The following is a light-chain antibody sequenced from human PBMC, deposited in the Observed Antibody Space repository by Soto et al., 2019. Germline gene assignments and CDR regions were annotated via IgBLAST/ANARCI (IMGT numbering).Light chain of an antibody. CDR3: SSYAGSSNV. CDR1: SSDVGGYNY. J-gene: IGLJ1*01. CDR2: EVN. V-gene: IGLV2-8*01. Sequence: QSVLTQPPSASGSPGRSVAIPCTGTSSDVGGYNYVSWYQQHPGKAPKLMIYEVNKRPSGVPDRFSGSKSGNTASLTVSGLQAEDEADYYCSSYAGSSNVFGTGTKVT.